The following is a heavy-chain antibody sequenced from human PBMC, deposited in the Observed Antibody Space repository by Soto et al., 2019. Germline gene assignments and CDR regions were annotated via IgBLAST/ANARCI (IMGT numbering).Heavy chain of an antibody. Sequence: SETLSHTCAVSGGSIISGGFSWSWIRQPPGKGLEWIGYIYHSGSTYYNPSLKSRVTISVDRSKNQFSLKLSSVTAADTAVYYCARSIVSDYSDPLPVEYWRQGTLVTVSS. D-gene: IGHD4-17*01. J-gene: IGHJ4*02. CDR2: IYHSGST. CDR1: GGSIISGGFS. CDR3: ARSIVSDYSDPLPVEY. V-gene: IGHV4-30-2*01.